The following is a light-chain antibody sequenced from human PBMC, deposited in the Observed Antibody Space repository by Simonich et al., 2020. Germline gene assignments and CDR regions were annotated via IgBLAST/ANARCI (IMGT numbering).Light chain of an antibody. CDR2: GAS. CDR3: QQYNNWPPWT. CDR1: QIVSSN. J-gene: IGKJ1*01. Sequence: EIVMTQSPATLSVSPGERATLSCSASQIVSSNLAWYHQKPGQAPSLLIYGASTRATGIPARFSGSGSGTEFTLTISSLQSEDFAVYYCQQYNNWPPWTFGQGTKVEIK. V-gene: IGKV3-15*01.